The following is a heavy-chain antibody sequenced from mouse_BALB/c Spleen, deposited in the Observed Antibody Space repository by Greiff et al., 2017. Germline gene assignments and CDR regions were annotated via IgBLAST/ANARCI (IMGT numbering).Heavy chain of an antibody. J-gene: IGHJ1*01. Sequence: DVMLVESGGGLVQPGGSRKLSCAASGFTFSSFGMHWVRQAPEKGLEWVAYISSGSSTIYYADTVKGRFTISRDNPKNTLFLQMTSLRSEDTAMYYCAGSGSSYWYFDVWGAGITVTVSS. D-gene: IGHD1-1*01. V-gene: IGHV5-17*02. CDR3: AGSGSSYWYFDV. CDR2: ISSGSSTI. CDR1: GFTFSSFG.